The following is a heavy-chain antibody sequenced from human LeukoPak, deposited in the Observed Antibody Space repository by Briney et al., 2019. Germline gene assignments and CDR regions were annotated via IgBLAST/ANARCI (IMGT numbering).Heavy chain of an antibody. CDR2: IKQDGSEK. V-gene: IGHV3-7*01. J-gene: IGHJ4*02. CDR3: AREEYYYDSSGYYLGFDY. Sequence: PGGSLRLSCAASGFTFSSYWMSWVRQAPGKGLEWVANIKQDGSEKYYVDSVKGRFTISRDNAKNSLYLQMNRLRAEDTAVYYCAREEYYYDSSGYYLGFDYWGQGTLVTVSS. CDR1: GFTFSSYW. D-gene: IGHD3-22*01.